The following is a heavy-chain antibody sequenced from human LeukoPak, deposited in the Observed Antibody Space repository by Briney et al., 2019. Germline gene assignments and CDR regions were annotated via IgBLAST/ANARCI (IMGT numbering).Heavy chain of an antibody. CDR2: ISGSGGST. J-gene: IGHJ4*02. Sequence: RTGGSLRLSCAASGFTFSTYAMSWVRQAPGKGLEWVSAISGSGGSTYYADSVKGRFTISRDNSKNTLYLQMNSLRAEDTAVYYCVRGDYGDYTLFDYWGQGTLVTVSS. CDR1: GFTFSTYA. V-gene: IGHV3-23*01. CDR3: VRGDYGDYTLFDY. D-gene: IGHD4-17*01.